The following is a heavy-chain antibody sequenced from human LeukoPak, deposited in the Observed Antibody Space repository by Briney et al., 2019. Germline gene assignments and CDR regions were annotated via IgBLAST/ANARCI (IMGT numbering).Heavy chain of an antibody. CDR1: GYTFTSYA. D-gene: IGHD3-16*01. Sequence: ASVKVSCKASGYTFTSYAMHWVRQAPGQRLEWMGWINAGNGNTKYSQKFQGRVTITRDTSASTAYMELSSLRSEDTAVYYCARSRVIDYVWGSHHPHFDHWGQGTLVTVSS. CDR2: INAGNGNT. J-gene: IGHJ4*02. V-gene: IGHV1-3*01. CDR3: ARSRVIDYVWGSHHPHFDH.